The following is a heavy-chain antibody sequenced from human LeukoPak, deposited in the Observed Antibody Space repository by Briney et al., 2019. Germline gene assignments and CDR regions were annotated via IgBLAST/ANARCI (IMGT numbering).Heavy chain of an antibody. CDR1: GYTFSSYA. D-gene: IGHD3-22*01. CDR2: INTKTGNP. V-gene: IGHV7-4-1*02. Sequence: ASVKVSCKASGYTFSSYAMNWVRQAPGQGLEWMGWINTKTGNPTYAQGFTGWFVFSLDTSVSTAYLQISSLKAEDTAVYYCARPYYYDSSNYAAGFDYWGQGSLVTVSS. CDR3: ARPYYYDSSNYAAGFDY. J-gene: IGHJ4*02.